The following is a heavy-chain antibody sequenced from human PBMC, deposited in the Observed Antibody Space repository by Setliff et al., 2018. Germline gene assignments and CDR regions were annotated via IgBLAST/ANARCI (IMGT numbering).Heavy chain of an antibody. J-gene: IGHJ3*02. CDR3: ARRGYYDSSGVDGFDI. CDR2: IYSSGSS. CDR1: GGSISSGSYY. V-gene: IGHV4-61*09. Sequence: TSETLSLTCTVSGGSISSGSYYWTWVRQPAGKGLEWIGQIYSSGSSNYNPSLKSRLTISVDTSKNQFSLRPTSVTAADTAVYYCARRGYYDSSGVDGFDIWGQGTVVTVSS. D-gene: IGHD3-22*01.